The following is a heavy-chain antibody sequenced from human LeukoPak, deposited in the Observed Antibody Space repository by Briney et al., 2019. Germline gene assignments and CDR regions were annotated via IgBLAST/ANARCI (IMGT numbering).Heavy chain of an antibody. CDR1: GGSISSGGYS. D-gene: IGHD2-15*01. J-gene: IGHJ3*02. CDR3: ARGPYCSGGSCYSGHAFDI. CDR2: IYQSGST. Sequence: PSETLSLTCAVSGGSISSGGYSWNWIRQPPGKGLACIGYIYQSGSTYYNPSLRSRVTMSVDLSQNQFSLKLTSVTAADTAVYFCARGPYCSGGSCYSGHAFDIWGQGTMVTVSS. V-gene: IGHV4-30-2*01.